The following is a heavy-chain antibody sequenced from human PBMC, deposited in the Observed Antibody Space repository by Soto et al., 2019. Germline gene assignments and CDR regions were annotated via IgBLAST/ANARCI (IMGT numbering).Heavy chain of an antibody. CDR3: ARQAARNYIDS. CDR1: GFTFSDYS. CDR2: IDSRGRTL. Sequence: PGGSLRLPCVASGFTFSDYSMSWIRQAPGKGLEWLAFIDSRGRTLSYADSVRGRFTISRDTAENSVYLQMDRLRADDTAVYYCARQAARNYIDSWGQGNSVTVSS. V-gene: IGHV3-11*01. J-gene: IGHJ4*02. D-gene: IGHD6-6*01.